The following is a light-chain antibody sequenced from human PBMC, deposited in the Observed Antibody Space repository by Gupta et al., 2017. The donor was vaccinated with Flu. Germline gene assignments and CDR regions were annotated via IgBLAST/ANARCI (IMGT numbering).Light chain of an antibody. V-gene: IGKV2-30*01. CDR3: MQGSRWPWA. J-gene: IGKJ1*01. CDR2: QVS. CDR1: QSLVYSDGNTY. Sequence: VTLGQPASISCRSSQSLVYSDGNTYLHRFQQRPGQSPRRLIYQVSHRESGVPDRFSGSGSGTDFILKISRVEAEDVGVYYCMQGSRWPWAFGQGTKVEIK.